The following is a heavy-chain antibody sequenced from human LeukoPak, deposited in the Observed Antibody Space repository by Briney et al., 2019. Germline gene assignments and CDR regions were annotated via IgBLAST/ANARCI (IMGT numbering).Heavy chain of an antibody. Sequence: PSQTLSLTCTVSGGSISSGDYYWSWIRQPPGKGLEWIGYIYYSGSTYYNPSLKSRVTISVDTSKNQFSLKLSSVTAADTAVYYCARSGETRTDAFDIWGQGTMVTVSS. CDR1: GGSISSGDYY. CDR2: IYYSGST. D-gene: IGHD2-21*01. J-gene: IGHJ3*02. V-gene: IGHV4-30-4*01. CDR3: ARSGETRTDAFDI.